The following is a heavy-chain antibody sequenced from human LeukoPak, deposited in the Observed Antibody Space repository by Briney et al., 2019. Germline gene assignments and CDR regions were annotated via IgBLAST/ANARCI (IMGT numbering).Heavy chain of an antibody. CDR2: INPSGGIT. J-gene: IGHJ4*02. V-gene: IGHV1-46*01. CDR1: GYAFTSYY. Sequence: PEASVKVSCKASGYAFTSYYMHWVRQAPGQGLEWMGLINPSGGITDYAQKFQGRVIMTRDMSTSTVYMELSSLRSEDTAVYYCASGYCSGGSCYSPSDYWGQGTLVTVSS. D-gene: IGHD2-15*01. CDR3: ASGYCSGGSCYSPSDY.